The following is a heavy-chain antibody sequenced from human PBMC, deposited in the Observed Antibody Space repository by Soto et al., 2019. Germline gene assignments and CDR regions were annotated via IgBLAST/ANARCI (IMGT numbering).Heavy chain of an antibody. CDR1: GGSIISGDYY. Sequence: SETLSLTCTVSGGSIISGDYYWIWIRQPPGKGLEWIGYIYYSGSTYYNPSLKSRVTISVDTSKNQFSLKLSSVTAADTAVYYCARGAVSTYYDFWSGYPTHGMDVWGQGTTVTVSS. D-gene: IGHD3-3*01. CDR3: ARGAVSTYYDFWSGYPTHGMDV. J-gene: IGHJ6*02. V-gene: IGHV4-30-4*01. CDR2: IYYSGST.